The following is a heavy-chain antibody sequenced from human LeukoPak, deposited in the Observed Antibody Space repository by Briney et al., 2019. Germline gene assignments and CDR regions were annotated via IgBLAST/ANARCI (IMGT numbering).Heavy chain of an antibody. V-gene: IGHV1-18*01. CDR1: GYTFTSYG. D-gene: IGHD2-2*01. J-gene: IGHJ4*02. CDR2: ISAYNGNT. Sequence: ASVKVSCKASGYTFTSYGTSWVRQAPGQGLEWMGWISAYNGNTNYAQKLQGRVTMTTDTSTSTAYMELRSLRSDDTAVYYCARDYCSSASCYGYVDYWGQGTLVTVSS. CDR3: ARDYCSSASCYGYVDY.